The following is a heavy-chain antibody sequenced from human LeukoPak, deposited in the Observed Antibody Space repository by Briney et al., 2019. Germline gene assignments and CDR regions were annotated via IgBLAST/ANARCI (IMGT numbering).Heavy chain of an antibody. J-gene: IGHJ3*02. CDR3: AKDSLAVLRVFDI. Sequence: GRSLRLSCASAGFTCDDYAMRWVRQAPGNGLEWVSGISWNSGSIGYAASVKGRFTISRDNAKNSLYLQMNSLRAEATALYYCAKDSLAVLRVFDIWGQGTMVTVSS. CDR2: ISWNSGSI. V-gene: IGHV3-9*01. CDR1: GFTCDDYA.